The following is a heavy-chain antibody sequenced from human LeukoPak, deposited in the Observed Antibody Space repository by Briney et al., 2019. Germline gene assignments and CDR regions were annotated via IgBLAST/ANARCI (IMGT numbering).Heavy chain of an antibody. D-gene: IGHD1-26*01. CDR2: IYYSGST. J-gene: IGHJ4*02. Sequence: PSETLSLTCTVSGGSISSSSYYWGWIRQPPGKGLEWMGSIYYSGSTYYNPSLKSRVTMSVDTSKNQFSLKLSSVTAADTAVYYCARVSGAAIGIFDYWGQGTLVTASS. CDR1: GGSISSSSYY. V-gene: IGHV4-39*01. CDR3: ARVSGAAIGIFDY.